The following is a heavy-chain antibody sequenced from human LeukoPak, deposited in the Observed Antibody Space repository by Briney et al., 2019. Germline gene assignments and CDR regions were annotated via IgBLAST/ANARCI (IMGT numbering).Heavy chain of an antibody. CDR1: GSTFSDYH. CDR3: AELGITMIGGV. J-gene: IGHJ6*04. Sequence: GGSLRLSCVGSGSTFSDYHMNWVRQAPGKGLEWVSSISTSNSYIYYADSLTGRFTISRDNAKNSLYLQMNSLRAEDTAVYYCAELGITMIGGVWGKGTTVTISS. D-gene: IGHD3-10*02. CDR2: ISTSNSYI. V-gene: IGHV3-21*01.